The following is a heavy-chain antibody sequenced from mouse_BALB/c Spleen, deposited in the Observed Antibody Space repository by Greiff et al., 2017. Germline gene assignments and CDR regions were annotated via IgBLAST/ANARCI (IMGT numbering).Heavy chain of an antibody. D-gene: IGHD1-1*01. V-gene: IGHV5-6-5*01. CDR3: AREDYYGSSYGWFAY. Sequence: EVQRVESGGGLVKPGGSLKLSCAASGFTFSSYAMSWVRQTPEKRLEWVASISSGGSTYYPDSVKGRFTISRDNARNILYLQMSSLRSEDTAMYYCAREDYYGSSYGWFAYWGQGTLVTVSA. CDR2: ISSGGST. CDR1: GFTFSSYA. J-gene: IGHJ3*01.